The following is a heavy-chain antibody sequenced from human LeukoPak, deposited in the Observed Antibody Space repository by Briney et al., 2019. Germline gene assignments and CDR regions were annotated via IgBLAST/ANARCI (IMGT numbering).Heavy chain of an antibody. J-gene: IGHJ5*02. D-gene: IGHD3-16*01. CDR1: GFTFSSYA. CDR2: ISGSGGST. CDR3: ARDPGGMITLSP. V-gene: IGHV3-23*01. Sequence: GGSLRLSCAASGFTFSSYAMSWVRQAPGKGLEWVSAISGSGGSTYYADSVKGRFTISRDNSKNTLYLQMNSLRAEDTAVYYCARDPGGMITLSPWGQGTLVTVSS.